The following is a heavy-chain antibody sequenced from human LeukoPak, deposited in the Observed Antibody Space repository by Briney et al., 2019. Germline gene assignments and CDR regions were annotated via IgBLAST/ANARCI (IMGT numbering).Heavy chain of an antibody. CDR1: GGSISSYY. CDR2: IYSSGST. D-gene: IGHD6-6*01. J-gene: IGHJ6*03. V-gene: IGHV4-4*07. Sequence: QSSETLSLTCTVSGGSISSYYWSWIRQPAGKGLEWIGRIYSSGSTNYNPSLKSRVIMSVDTSKNQFSLNLSSVTAADTAVYYCARDSTSSSAYYYYMDVWGKGTTVTVSS. CDR3: ARDSTSSSAYYYYMDV.